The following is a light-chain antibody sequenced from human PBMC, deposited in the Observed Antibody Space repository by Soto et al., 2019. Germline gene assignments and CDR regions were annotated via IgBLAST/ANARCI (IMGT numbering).Light chain of an antibody. CDR2: GAS. CDR3: QQYNNWPYT. CDR1: QSVSSN. J-gene: IGKJ2*01. V-gene: IGKV3-15*01. Sequence: EIVMTQSPATLSVSPGERATLSCRASQSVSSNFAWYQQKPGQAPRLLIYGASTRATGIPARFSGSRSGTEFTLTISGLQSEDFAVYYCQQYNNWPYTFGQGTKLEIK.